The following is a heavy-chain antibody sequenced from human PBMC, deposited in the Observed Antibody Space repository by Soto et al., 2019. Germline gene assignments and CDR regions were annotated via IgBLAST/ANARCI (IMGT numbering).Heavy chain of an antibody. CDR3: ARGLVYYYDSSGYIY. CDR1: GFTFSSYW. CDR2: INSDGSST. J-gene: IGHJ4*02. V-gene: IGHV3-74*01. D-gene: IGHD3-22*01. Sequence: GGSLRLSCAASGFTFSSYWMHWVRQASGKGLVWVSRINSDGSSTSYADSVKGRFTISRDNAKNTLYLQMNSLRAEDTAVYYCARGLVYYYDSSGYIYWGQGTLVTVSS.